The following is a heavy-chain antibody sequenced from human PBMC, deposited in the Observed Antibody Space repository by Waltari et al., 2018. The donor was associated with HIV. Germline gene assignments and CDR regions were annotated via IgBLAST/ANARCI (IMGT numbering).Heavy chain of an antibody. D-gene: IGHD3-22*01. Sequence: EVQLLESGGGLVQPGGSLRLSCAASGLTFSNYAMSWVRQAPGKGLEWVSSISGSGGSTYYADSVKGRFTVSRDNSKDTLFLQMNSLRAEDTALYYCAKEGIIVITDAFDIWGQGTMVIVSS. J-gene: IGHJ3*02. CDR3: AKEGIIVITDAFDI. V-gene: IGHV3-23*01. CDR1: GLTFSNYA. CDR2: ISGSGGST.